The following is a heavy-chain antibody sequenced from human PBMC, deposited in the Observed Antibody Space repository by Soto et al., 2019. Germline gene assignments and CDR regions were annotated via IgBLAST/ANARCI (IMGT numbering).Heavy chain of an antibody. CDR3: ARGPAGAGPRLDYNYYGMGV. J-gene: IGHJ6*02. CDR2: ISSSSSTI. CDR1: GFTFSSYS. D-gene: IGHD6-19*01. V-gene: IGHV3-48*01. Sequence: EVQLVESGGGLVQPGGSLRLSCAASGFTFSSYSMNWVRQAPGKGLEWVSYISSSSSTIYYADSVKGRFTISRDNAKNSRYPQINGLGAEETAVYYAARGPAGAGPRLDYNYYGMGVRGQATTVTVA.